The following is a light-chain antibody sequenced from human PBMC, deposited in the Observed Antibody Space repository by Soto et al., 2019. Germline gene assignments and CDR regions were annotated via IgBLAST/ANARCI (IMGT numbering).Light chain of an antibody. CDR3: QQYDKWPQT. Sequence: MTQSPSSLSASVGDRVTITCRASQSISSYLNWYQQKPGQAPRLLIHGASTRAPGVPARFSGSGSGTDFTLTISSLQSEDFAVYFCQQYDKWPQTFGQGTKVDIK. V-gene: IGKV3-15*01. J-gene: IGKJ1*01. CDR1: QSISSY. CDR2: GAS.